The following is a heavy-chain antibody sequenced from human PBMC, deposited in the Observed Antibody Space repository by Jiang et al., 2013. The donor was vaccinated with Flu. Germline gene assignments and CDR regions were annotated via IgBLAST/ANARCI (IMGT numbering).Heavy chain of an antibody. Sequence: GAEVKKPGESLKISCQASGYSFTTYWIGWVRQMPGAGPEWMGIINPGDSDTQYSPSFQGQVTISADKSISTAYLQWSSLKASDTAMHYCATRSYEVAIAPAIVSWGQGTLVTVSS. D-gene: IGHD5-12*01. V-gene: IGHV5-51*01. J-gene: IGHJ4*02. CDR1: GYSFTTYW. CDR3: ATRSYEVAIAPAIVS. CDR2: INPGDSDT.